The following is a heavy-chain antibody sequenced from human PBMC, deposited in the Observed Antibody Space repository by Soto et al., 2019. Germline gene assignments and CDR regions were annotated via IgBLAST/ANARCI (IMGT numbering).Heavy chain of an antibody. J-gene: IGHJ4*02. V-gene: IGHV1-2*02. D-gene: IGHD2-15*01. CDR1: GYTFTGYY. CDR3: ARGSVRYCSGGSCSEFDY. CDR2: INPNSGGT. Sequence: GASVKVSCKASGYTFTGYYMHWVRQAPGQGLEWMGWINPNSGGTNYAQKFQGRVTMTRDTSTSTAYMELSSLRSEDTAVYYCARGSVRYCSGGSCSEFDYWGQGTLVTVSS.